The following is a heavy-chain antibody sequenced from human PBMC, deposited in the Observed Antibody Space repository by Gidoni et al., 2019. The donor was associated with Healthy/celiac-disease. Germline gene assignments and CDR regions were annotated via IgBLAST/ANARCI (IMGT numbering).Heavy chain of an antibody. J-gene: IGHJ5*02. CDR1: GGSFSGYY. V-gene: IGHV4-34*01. CDR3: ARGGRYFDWLQRYNWFDP. Sequence: QVQLQQWGAGLLKPSETLSLTCAVYGGSFSGYYWSWLRQPPGKGLEWIGEINHSGSTNYNPSLKSRVTISVDTSKNQFSLKLSSVTAADTAVYYCARGGRYFDWLQRYNWFDPWGQGTLVTVSS. CDR2: INHSGST. D-gene: IGHD3-9*01.